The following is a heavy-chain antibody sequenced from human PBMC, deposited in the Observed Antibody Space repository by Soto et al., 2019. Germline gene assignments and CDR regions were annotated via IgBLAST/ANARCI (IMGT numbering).Heavy chain of an antibody. J-gene: IGHJ4*02. CDR1: GFIFSSYS. V-gene: IGHV3-21*01. CDR2: TSSSGTYT. D-gene: IGHD5-12*01. CDR3: ARELYQIQNNNAYSGYDFAY. Sequence: GGSLRLSCAASGFIFSSYSMNWVRQAPGKGLEWVSSTSSSGTYTYYVDSVKGRFTISRDNARNSLYLQMNSLRAEDTAVYYCARELYQIQNNNAYSGYDFAYWGQGALVTVYS.